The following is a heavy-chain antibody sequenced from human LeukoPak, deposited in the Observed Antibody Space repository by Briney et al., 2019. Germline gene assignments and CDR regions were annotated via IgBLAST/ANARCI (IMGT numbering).Heavy chain of an antibody. Sequence: GESLNISYKASGYSITKYWIYWMRQIPERVMECMGKIDPSDSYNFYNPSFQGHVTVSADKSISTAYLQWSSLKASDTAMYYCATPAIAGVAYGMDVWGQGTTVTVS. V-gene: IGHV5-10-1*01. J-gene: IGHJ6*02. CDR3: ATPAIAGVAYGMDV. D-gene: IGHD6-13*01. CDR2: IDPSDSYN. CDR1: GYSITKYW.